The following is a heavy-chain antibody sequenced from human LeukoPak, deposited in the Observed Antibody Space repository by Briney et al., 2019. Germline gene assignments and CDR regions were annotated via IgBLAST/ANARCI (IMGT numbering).Heavy chain of an antibody. V-gene: IGHV3-66*01. CDR1: GFTVSSNY. Sequence: GGSLRLSCAASGFTVSSNYMSWVRQAPGKGLEWVSVIYSGGSTYYADSVKGRFTITRDNSKNTLYLQMNSLRAEDTAVYYCARGGGVVVPAAPAGYWGQGTLVTVSS. CDR3: ARGGGVVVPAAPAGY. D-gene: IGHD2-2*01. J-gene: IGHJ4*02. CDR2: IYSGGST.